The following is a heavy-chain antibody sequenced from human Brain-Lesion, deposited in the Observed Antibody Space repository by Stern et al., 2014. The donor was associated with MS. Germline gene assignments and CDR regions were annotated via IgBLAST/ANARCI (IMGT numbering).Heavy chain of an antibody. J-gene: IGHJ4*02. Sequence: DPLVESGGGVVQPGRSRRLSCAASGFTFSSYDLHWVRQGPGQGLEWVASISYDGSNKYYADSVKGRFTISRDNSKNTLFLQMNSLRTEDTAVYYCAKNPGGFTIDWGQGTLVTVSS. CDR3: AKNPGGFTID. D-gene: IGHD3-3*01. CDR1: GFTFSSYD. V-gene: IGHV3-30*18. CDR2: ISYDGSNK.